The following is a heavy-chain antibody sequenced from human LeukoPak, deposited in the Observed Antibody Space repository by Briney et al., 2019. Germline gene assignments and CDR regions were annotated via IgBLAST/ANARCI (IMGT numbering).Heavy chain of an antibody. CDR3: ARDKADTAMVPFDY. CDR2: ISSSTSYI. J-gene: IGHJ4*02. Sequence: GGSLRLSCAACGFTFSSYSMNWVRQAPGEGVEWVSYISSSTSYIYYANSVKGRSTISTDNAKNSLYLQMNSLRAEDTAVYYCARDKADTAMVPFDYWGQGTLVTVSS. CDR1: GFTFSSYS. V-gene: IGHV3-21*01. D-gene: IGHD5-18*01.